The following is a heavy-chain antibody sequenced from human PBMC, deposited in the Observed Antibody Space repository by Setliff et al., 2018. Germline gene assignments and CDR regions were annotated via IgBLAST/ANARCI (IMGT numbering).Heavy chain of an antibody. J-gene: IGHJ5*02. CDR1: GGTFSSYA. D-gene: IGHD5-18*01. CDR3: ARDSRGEEDTAFNWFDP. V-gene: IGHV1-69*10. CDR2: IIPILGIA. Sequence: AASVKVSCKASGGTFSSYAISWVRQAPGQGLEWMGGIIPILGIANYAQKFQGRVTITADESTSTAYMELSSLRSEDTAVYYCARDSRGEEDTAFNWFDPWGQGTLVTVSS.